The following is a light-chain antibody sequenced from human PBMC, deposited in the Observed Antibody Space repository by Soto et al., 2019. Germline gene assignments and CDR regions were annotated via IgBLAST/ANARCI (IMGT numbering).Light chain of an antibody. J-gene: IGKJ4*01. CDR2: DAS. Sequence: EIVLTQSPATLSLSPWERATLSCRASQSVSSYLAWYQQKPGQAPRLLIYDASNRATGIPARFSGSGSGTDFTLTISGLEPEDFAVYYCQQRSNWPPGLTCGGGTKVEIK. CDR1: QSVSSY. CDR3: QQRSNWPPGLT. V-gene: IGKV3-11*01.